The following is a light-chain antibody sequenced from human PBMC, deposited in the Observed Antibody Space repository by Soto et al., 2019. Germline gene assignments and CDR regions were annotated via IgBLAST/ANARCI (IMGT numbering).Light chain of an antibody. J-gene: IGLJ1*01. V-gene: IGLV2-23*02. Sequence: QSVLTQPASVSGSPGQSITISCTETTSDVGNYNLVSWYQQHPTKAPKLLIYEVTKRPSGVSNRFSGSKSGSTAPLTISGLQAEDEADYYCCSYAGTSTYVFGSGTKVTVL. CDR2: EVT. CDR1: TSDVGNYNL. CDR3: CSYAGTSTYV.